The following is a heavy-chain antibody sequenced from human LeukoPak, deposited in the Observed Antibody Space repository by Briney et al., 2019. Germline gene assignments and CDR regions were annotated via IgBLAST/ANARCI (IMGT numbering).Heavy chain of an antibody. V-gene: IGHV1-24*01. J-gene: IGHJ6*03. CDR1: GYTLTELS. Sequence: GASVKVSCKVSGYTLTELSMHWVRQAPGEGLEWMGGFDPEDGETIYAQKFQGRVTMTEDTSTDTAYMELSSLRSEDTAVYYCATSYCSSTSCPARYYYYMDVWGKGTTVTVSS. CDR3: ATSYCSSTSCPARYYYYMDV. CDR2: FDPEDGET. D-gene: IGHD2-2*01.